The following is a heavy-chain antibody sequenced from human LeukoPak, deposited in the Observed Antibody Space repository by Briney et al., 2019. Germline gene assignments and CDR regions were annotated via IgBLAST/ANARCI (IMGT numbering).Heavy chain of an antibody. D-gene: IGHD3-3*01. CDR2: IYPGDSDT. V-gene: IGHV5-51*01. CDR3: ARLKDDSLYYYGMDV. CDR1: GYSFTSYW. J-gene: IGHJ6*02. Sequence: NLGESLKISCKGSGYSFTSYWIGWVRQMPGKGLEWMGIIYPGDSDTRYSPSFQGQVTISADKSISTAYLQWSSLKASDTAMYYCARLKDDSLYYYGMDVWGQGTTVTVSS.